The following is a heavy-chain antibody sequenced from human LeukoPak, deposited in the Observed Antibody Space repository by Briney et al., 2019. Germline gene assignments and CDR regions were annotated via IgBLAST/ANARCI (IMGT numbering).Heavy chain of an antibody. CDR3: TPTKYYDFWSGYFY. D-gene: IGHD3-3*01. Sequence: PGGSLRLSCTASGFTFGDYVMSWVRQAPGKGLEWVGFIRSKAYGGTTEYAASVKGRFTISRDDSKSIAYLQMNSLKTEDTAVYYCTPTKYYDFWSGYFYWGQGTLVTVSS. CDR1: GFTFGDYV. CDR2: IRSKAYGGTT. V-gene: IGHV3-49*04. J-gene: IGHJ4*02.